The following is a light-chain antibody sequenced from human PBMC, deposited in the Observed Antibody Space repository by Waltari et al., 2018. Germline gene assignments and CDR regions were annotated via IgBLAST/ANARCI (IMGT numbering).Light chain of an antibody. CDR1: DIRAKT. J-gene: IGLJ2*01. V-gene: IGLV3-21*03. CDR2: DDT. Sequence: YELTQPPSVSVAPGKTAQSSCGGHDIRAKTVHGYQQKPGQAPVLVIYDDTVRPSGIPKRISGSDTATLTIARVEAGDEAVYYCQVWDGDADHPVFGGGTKLTVL. CDR3: QVWDGDADHPV.